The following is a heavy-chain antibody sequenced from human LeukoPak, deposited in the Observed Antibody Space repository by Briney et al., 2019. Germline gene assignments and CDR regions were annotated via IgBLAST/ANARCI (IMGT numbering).Heavy chain of an antibody. CDR2: IYYSGST. Sequence: PSETLSLTCTVSGGSISSSSYYWGWIRQPPGKGLEWIGSIYYSGSTYYNPSLKSRVTISVDTSKNQFSLKLSSMTAADTAVYYCARHSTWDSSGYYFPYWYFDLWGRGTLVTVSS. V-gene: IGHV4-39*01. CDR3: ARHSTWDSSGYYFPYWYFDL. D-gene: IGHD3-22*01. J-gene: IGHJ2*01. CDR1: GGSISSSSYY.